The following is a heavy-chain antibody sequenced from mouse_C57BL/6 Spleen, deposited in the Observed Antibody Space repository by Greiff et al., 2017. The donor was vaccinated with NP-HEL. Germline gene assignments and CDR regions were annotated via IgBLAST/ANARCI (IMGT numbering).Heavy chain of an antibody. V-gene: IGHV5-17*01. J-gene: IGHJ1*03. CDR3: AKGHYYGSSYWYCDV. D-gene: IGHD1-1*01. CDR2: ISSCRSTI. Sequence: EVMLVESGGGLVKPGGSLKLSCAASGFTFSDYGMHLVRHAPEKGLEWVAYISSCRSTIYYADTVKGRFSISRDNAKNTLFLQMNSLRSEDTAMYYGAKGHYYGSSYWYCDVWGTGTTVTVSS. CDR1: GFTFSDYG.